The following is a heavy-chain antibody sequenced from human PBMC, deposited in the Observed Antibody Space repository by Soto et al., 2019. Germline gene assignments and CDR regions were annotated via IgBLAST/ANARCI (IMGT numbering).Heavy chain of an antibody. CDR2: TNEDGGTT. V-gene: IGHV3-74*01. J-gene: IGHJ6*02. CDR3: ASDLSGRADV. CDR1: GFTFSSYW. D-gene: IGHD3-10*01. Sequence: GGSLRLSCAASGFTFSSYWMHWVRQAPGKGLVWVSRTNEDGGTTDYADSVKGRFTISRDNAKNTLYLQMNSLRVEDTAVYYCASDLSGRADVWGQGTTVTVSS.